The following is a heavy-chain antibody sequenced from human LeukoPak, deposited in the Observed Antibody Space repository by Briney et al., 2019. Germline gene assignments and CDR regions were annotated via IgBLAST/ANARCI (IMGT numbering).Heavy chain of an antibody. D-gene: IGHD3-9*01. Sequence: SQTLSLTCTVSGGSISSGSYYWSWIRQPAGKGLEWIGRIYTSGSTNYNPSLKSRVTISVDTSKNQFSLKLSSVTAADTAVYYCARDVYDILTGYRWFDPWGQGTLVTVSS. J-gene: IGHJ5*02. CDR1: GGSISSGSYY. V-gene: IGHV4-61*02. CDR3: ARDVYDILTGYRWFDP. CDR2: IYTSGST.